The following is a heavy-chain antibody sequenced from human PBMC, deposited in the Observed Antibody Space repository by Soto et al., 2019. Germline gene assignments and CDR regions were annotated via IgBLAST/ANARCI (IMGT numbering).Heavy chain of an antibody. D-gene: IGHD3-22*01. CDR3: TKVHDTSGYYYAPFFDY. CDR1: GFTFSSYA. V-gene: IGHV3-23*01. Sequence: EVQLLDSGGGLVQPGGSVRLSCVASGFTFSSYAMSWVRQAPGKGLEWVSVISGGGDSTYYADSVKGRITISRDNSKNTLYLEMNSLRAEDTAIYHCTKVHDTSGYYYAPFFDYWGLGTLVTVSS. J-gene: IGHJ4*02. CDR2: ISGGGDST.